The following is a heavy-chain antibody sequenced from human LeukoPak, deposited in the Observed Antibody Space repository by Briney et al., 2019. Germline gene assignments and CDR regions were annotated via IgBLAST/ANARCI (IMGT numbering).Heavy chain of an antibody. D-gene: IGHD3-22*01. Sequence: GGSLRLSCAASGFTFSSYGMHWVRQAPGKGLEWVSVIYSGGSTYYADSVKGRFTISRDNSKNTLYLQMNSLRAEDTAVYYCARGEAYYYDSSGYYPAIDYWGQGTLVTVSS. CDR1: GFTFSSYG. CDR3: ARGEAYYYDSSGYYPAIDY. V-gene: IGHV3-53*01. J-gene: IGHJ4*02. CDR2: IYSGGST.